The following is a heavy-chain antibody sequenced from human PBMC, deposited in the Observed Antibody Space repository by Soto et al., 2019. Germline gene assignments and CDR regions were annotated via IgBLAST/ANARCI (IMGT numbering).Heavy chain of an antibody. V-gene: IGHV3-23*01. J-gene: IGHJ4*02. CDR3: ARGVSQPKEYAFDG. CDR2: TSGSGGST. Sequence: EVQLLESGGGLVQPGGSLRLSCAASGFTFTNYAMGWIRQAPGKGLEWVSGTSGSGGSTYYADSVKGRFTISRDNSKSMLYLQMNSLRAEDTAVYYGARGVSQPKEYAFDGCGQGTRVTVS. CDR1: GFTFTNYA. D-gene: IGHD2-2*01.